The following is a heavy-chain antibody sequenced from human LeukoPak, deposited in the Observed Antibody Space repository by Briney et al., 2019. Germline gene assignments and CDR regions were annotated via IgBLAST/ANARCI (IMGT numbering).Heavy chain of an antibody. CDR2: IYPGDSDT. D-gene: IGHD2-21*02. V-gene: IGHV5-51*01. Sequence: GESLKISCKGSGYSFTSYWIGWVRQMPGKGLEWMGIIYPGDSDTRYSPSFQGQVTISADKSISTAYLQWSSLKASDTAMYYCARLEGGYCGGDCLGRNSYYVDVWGKGTTVTVSS. J-gene: IGHJ6*03. CDR3: ARLEGGYCGGDCLGRNSYYVDV. CDR1: GYSFTSYW.